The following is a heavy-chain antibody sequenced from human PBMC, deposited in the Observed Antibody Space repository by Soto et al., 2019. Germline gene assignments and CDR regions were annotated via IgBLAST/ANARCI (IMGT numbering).Heavy chain of an antibody. CDR2: ISYDGSNK. CDR1: GFTFSSYA. V-gene: IGHV3-30-3*01. Sequence: PGGSLRLSCAASGFTFSSYAMHWVRQAPGKGLEWVAVISYDGSNKYYADSVKGRFTISRDNSKNTLYLQMNSLRAEDTAVYYCAREDIGESCTPPGMDVWGQGTTVTVSS. J-gene: IGHJ6*02. CDR3: AREDIGESCTPPGMDV. D-gene: IGHD3-10*01.